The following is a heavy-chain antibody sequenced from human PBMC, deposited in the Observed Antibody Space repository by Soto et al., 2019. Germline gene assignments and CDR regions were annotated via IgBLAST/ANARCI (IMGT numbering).Heavy chain of an antibody. Sequence: QVQLVEPGGSVVQPGRSLRLSCAASGFTFRGYGMEWVHQAPAKWLEWVAVIAYDGRKKYYADPVKGRFTISRYNSKNTPYLQLNGLRAEDTAVYYCAKDLEYYGSGSYPSHGGQGTLVTVSS. V-gene: IGHV3-30*18. D-gene: IGHD3-10*01. CDR2: IAYDGRKK. CDR1: GFTFRGYG. CDR3: AKDLEYYGSGSYPSH. J-gene: IGHJ1*01.